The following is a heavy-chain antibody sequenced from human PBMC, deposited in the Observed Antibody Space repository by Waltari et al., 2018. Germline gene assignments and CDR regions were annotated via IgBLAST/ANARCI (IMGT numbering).Heavy chain of an antibody. V-gene: IGHV1-18*01. J-gene: IGHJ5*02. D-gene: IGHD3-10*01. CDR3: ARHYYGSGEGFDP. Sequence: QVQLVQSGAEVKKPGASVKVSCKASGYTFTSYGISWVRQAPGQGLEWMGWMSAYNGNTNYAQKLQGRVTMATGTSTSTANMGLRSLRSDDAAVYYGARHYYGSGEGFDPWGQGTLVTVSS. CDR1: GYTFTSYG. CDR2: MSAYNGNT.